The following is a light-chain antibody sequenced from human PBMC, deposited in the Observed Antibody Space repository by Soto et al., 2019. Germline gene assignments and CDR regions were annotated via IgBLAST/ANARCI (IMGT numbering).Light chain of an antibody. V-gene: IGLV2-11*01. CDR1: SSDVGAYTY. Sequence: QSALTQPRSVSGSPGPSVTISCTGTSSDVGAYTYVSWYQQHPGKAPKLMIYDVSKRPSGVPDRFSGSKSGNTASLTISGLQAEDEADYYCCSYTGSYTFVFGTGTKLTVL. CDR3: CSYTGSYTFV. J-gene: IGLJ1*01. CDR2: DVS.